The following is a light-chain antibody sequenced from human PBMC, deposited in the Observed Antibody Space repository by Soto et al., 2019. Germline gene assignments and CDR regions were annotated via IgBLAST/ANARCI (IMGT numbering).Light chain of an antibody. CDR1: SSDVGTYNY. CDR3: CSYGGSPLGV. J-gene: IGLJ3*02. Sequence: QSALTQPGSVSGSPGQSVTISCTGTSSDVGTYNYVSWYQQHPRKAPKLVIYDVTNRPSGVPDRFSGSKSGNTPFLTISGLQAEDEAGYYCCSYGGSPLGVFGGGTQLTVL. CDR2: DVT. V-gene: IGLV2-11*01.